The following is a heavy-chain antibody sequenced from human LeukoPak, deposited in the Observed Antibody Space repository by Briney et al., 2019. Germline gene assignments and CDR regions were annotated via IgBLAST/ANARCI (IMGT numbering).Heavy chain of an antibody. J-gene: IGHJ4*02. D-gene: IGHD5-24*01. CDR3: ARWGRDGYKKNLYYFDY. V-gene: IGHV3-48*03. CDR1: GFTFSSYE. Sequence: PGGSLRLSCAASGFTFSSYEMNWVRQAPGKGLEWVSYISGSGSTIYYADSVKGRFTISRDNAKNSLYLQMNSLGAEDTAVYYCARWGRDGYKKNLYYFDYWGQGTLVTVSS. CDR2: ISGSGSTI.